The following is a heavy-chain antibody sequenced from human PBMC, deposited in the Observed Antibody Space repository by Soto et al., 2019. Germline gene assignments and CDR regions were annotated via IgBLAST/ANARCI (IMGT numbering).Heavy chain of an antibody. CDR2: ISAYNGNT. D-gene: IGHD2-15*01. J-gene: IGHJ4*02. Sequence: ASVKVSCKASGYTFTSYGISWVRQAPGQGLEWMGWISAYNGNTNYAQKLQGRVTMTTDTSTSTAYMELRSLRSDDTAVYYCARDGIDDCSGGSCYGLNFDYWGQGTLVTVSS. CDR1: GYTFTSYG. CDR3: ARDGIDDCSGGSCYGLNFDY. V-gene: IGHV1-18*01.